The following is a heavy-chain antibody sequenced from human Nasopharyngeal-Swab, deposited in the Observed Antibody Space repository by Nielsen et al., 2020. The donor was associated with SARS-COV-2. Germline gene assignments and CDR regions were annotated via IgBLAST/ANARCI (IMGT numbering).Heavy chain of an antibody. Sequence: GSLRLSCAVYGGSFSGYYWSWIRQPPGKGLEWIGEINHSGSTNYNPSLKGRVTISVDTSKNQFSLKLSSVTAADTAVYYRARVSPMIPYYFDYWGQGTLVTVSS. D-gene: IGHD3-16*01. J-gene: IGHJ4*02. V-gene: IGHV4-34*01. CDR2: INHSGST. CDR1: GGSFSGYY. CDR3: ARVSPMIPYYFDY.